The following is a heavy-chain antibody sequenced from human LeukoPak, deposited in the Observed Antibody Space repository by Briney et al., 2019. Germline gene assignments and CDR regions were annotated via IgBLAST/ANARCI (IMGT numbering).Heavy chain of an antibody. CDR3: ARGALVATSDGAFDI. CDR2: ISSSSSYI. J-gene: IGHJ3*02. V-gene: IGHV3-21*01. D-gene: IGHD5-12*01. CDR1: GFTFSSYS. Sequence: PGGSLRLSCAASGFTFSSYSMNWVRQAPGKGLEWVSSISSSSSYIYYADSVKGRFTISRDNAKNSLYLQMNSLRAGDTAVYYCARGALVATSDGAFDIWGQGTMVTVSS.